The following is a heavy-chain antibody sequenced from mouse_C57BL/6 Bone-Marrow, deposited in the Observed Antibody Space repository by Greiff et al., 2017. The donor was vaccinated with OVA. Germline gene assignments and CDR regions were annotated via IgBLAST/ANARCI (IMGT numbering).Heavy chain of an antibody. V-gene: IGHV1-26*01. CDR1: GYTFTDYY. CDR3: ARSGWEGFDY. CDR2: INPNNGGT. D-gene: IGHD3-1*01. J-gene: IGHJ2*01. Sequence: EVQLQQSGPELVKPGASVKISCKASGYTFTDYYMNWVKQSHGKSLEWIGDINPNNGGTSYNQKFKGKATLTVDKSSSTAYMELRSLTSEDSAVYYCARSGWEGFDYWGQGTTLTVSS.